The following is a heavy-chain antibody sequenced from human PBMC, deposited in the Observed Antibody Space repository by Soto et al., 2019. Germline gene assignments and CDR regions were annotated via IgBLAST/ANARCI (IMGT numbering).Heavy chain of an antibody. Sequence: EAQLVESGGGLVQPGGSLRLSCAASGFTFNIYSMNWVRQAPGKGLEWVSYISSSGTNIYYADSVKGRFTIPRDNAKNSLYLQMNSLRDEDTAVYYCARGPLQQLELWGQGTLVTVSS. CDR3: ARGPLQQLEL. V-gene: IGHV3-48*02. J-gene: IGHJ4*02. D-gene: IGHD6-13*01. CDR1: GFTFNIYS. CDR2: ISSSGTNI.